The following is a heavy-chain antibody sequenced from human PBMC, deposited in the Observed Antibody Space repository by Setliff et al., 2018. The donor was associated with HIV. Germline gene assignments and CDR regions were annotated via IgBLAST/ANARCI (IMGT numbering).Heavy chain of an antibody. V-gene: IGHV1-2*02. J-gene: IGHJ4*02. D-gene: IGHD7-27*01. CDR2: INPNSGGT. Sequence: ASVKVSCKASGFSFTSYEINWVRQAPGQGLEWMGWINPNSGGTNYAQTFQGRVTMTRDTSISTAYMDLSSLRSEDTAVYYCASTSTNWGPFDYWGQGTLVTVSS. CDR3: ASTSTNWGPFDY. CDR1: GFSFTSYE.